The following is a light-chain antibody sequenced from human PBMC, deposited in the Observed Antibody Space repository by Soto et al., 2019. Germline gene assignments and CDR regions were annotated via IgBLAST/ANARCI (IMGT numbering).Light chain of an antibody. CDR3: QQSYNSPPIT. Sequence: DIQMTQSQTSLSASVGDRVTITCRASQSISSWLAWYQQKPGKAPKLLIYAASTLQSGVPSRFRGSGYGTDFALTISSLTPEDFATYYCQQSYNSPPITFCQGRLLEV. CDR1: QSISSW. J-gene: IGKJ5*01. CDR2: AAS. V-gene: IGKV1-39*01.